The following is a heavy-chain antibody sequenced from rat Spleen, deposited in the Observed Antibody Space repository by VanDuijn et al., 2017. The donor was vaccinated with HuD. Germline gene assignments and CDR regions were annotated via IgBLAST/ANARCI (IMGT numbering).Heavy chain of an antibody. CDR1: GIIFSNYD. V-gene: IGHV5-27*01. CDR3: ATGWVMGA. J-gene: IGHJ4*01. D-gene: IGHD1-12*02. Sequence: EVQLVETGGGLVQPGRSLKLSCAASGIIFSNYDMAWVRQAPTKGLEWVASISTSGGSTYYRDSVKGRFTVSRDNAKSTLYLQMDSLRSGDTATYYCATGWVMGAWGQGASVTVSS. CDR2: ISTSGGST.